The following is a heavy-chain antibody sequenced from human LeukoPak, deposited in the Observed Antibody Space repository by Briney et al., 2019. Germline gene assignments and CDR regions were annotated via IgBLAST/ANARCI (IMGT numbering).Heavy chain of an antibody. Sequence: PSETLSLTCTVSGGSISSYYWSWIRQPPGKGLEWIGYIHYSGSTNYNPSLKSRVTISVDTSKNQFSLKLSSVTAADTAVYYCARGPPIVVVPAAMFRFDPWGQGTLVTVSS. J-gene: IGHJ5*02. D-gene: IGHD2-2*01. CDR2: IHYSGST. CDR1: GGSISSYY. V-gene: IGHV4-59*12. CDR3: ARGPPIVVVPAAMFRFDP.